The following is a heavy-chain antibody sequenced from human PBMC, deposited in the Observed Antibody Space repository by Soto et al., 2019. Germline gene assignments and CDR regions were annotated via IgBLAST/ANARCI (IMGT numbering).Heavy chain of an antibody. Sequence: EVQLVESGGGLVQPGGSLKLSCAASGFTFSDSAMHWVRQASGKGLEWVGRIRSKPNTDATAYAASVKGRFTIPRDDSKNTAYLQMNSLKPEDTAVYYCTRHVDCSGGSCYSGYYYYMDVGGKGTTVTVSS. CDR3: TRHVDCSGGSCYSGYYYYMDV. CDR2: IRSKPNTDAT. V-gene: IGHV3-73*01. J-gene: IGHJ6*03. CDR1: GFTFSDSA. D-gene: IGHD2-15*01.